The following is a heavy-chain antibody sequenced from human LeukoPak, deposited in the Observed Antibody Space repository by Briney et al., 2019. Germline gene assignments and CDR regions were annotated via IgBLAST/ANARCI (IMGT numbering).Heavy chain of an antibody. D-gene: IGHD6-13*01. Sequence: SVKVSCKASGGTFSSYTISWVRQAPGQGLVWMGRIIPILGIANYAQKFQGRVTITADKSTSTAYMELSSLRSEDTAVYYCARDPSDSSSWIKGYFQHWGQGTLVTVSS. V-gene: IGHV1-69*04. CDR2: IIPILGIA. CDR3: ARDPSDSSSWIKGYFQH. J-gene: IGHJ1*01. CDR1: GGTFSSYT.